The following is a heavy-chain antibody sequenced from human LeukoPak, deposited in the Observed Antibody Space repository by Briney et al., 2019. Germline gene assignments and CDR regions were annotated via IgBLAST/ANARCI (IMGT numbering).Heavy chain of an antibody. CDR2: ISSRGSYP. V-gene: IGHV3-21*01. Sequence: GGSLRLSCAASGFTFSDYYMNWVRQAPGKGLEWLSSISSRGSYPHYADSVRGRFTISRDNAKNSLYLQMSSLRPEDTAMYYCAGNWNLGGLDVWGQGTTVTVSS. J-gene: IGHJ6*02. CDR3: AGNWNLGGLDV. D-gene: IGHD1-1*01. CDR1: GFTFSDYY.